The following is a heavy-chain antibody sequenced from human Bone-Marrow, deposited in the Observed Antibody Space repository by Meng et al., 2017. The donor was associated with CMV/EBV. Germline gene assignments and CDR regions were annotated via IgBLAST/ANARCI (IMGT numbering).Heavy chain of an antibody. Sequence: GSLSLSCTVSGGSVSSGSYYWSWIRQPPGKGLEWIGYIYYSGSTNYNPSLKSRVTISVDTSKNQFSLKLSSVTAADTAVYYCARESITIFGWVSLGMDVWGQGTTVTVSS. V-gene: IGHV4-61*01. J-gene: IGHJ6*02. CDR2: IYYSGST. CDR1: GGSVSSGSYY. CDR3: ARESITIFGWVSLGMDV. D-gene: IGHD3-3*01.